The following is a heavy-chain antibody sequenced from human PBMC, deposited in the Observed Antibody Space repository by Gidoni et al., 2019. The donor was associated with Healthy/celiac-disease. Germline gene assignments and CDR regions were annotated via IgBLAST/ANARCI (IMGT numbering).Heavy chain of an antibody. V-gene: IGHV3-15*01. Sequence: EVQLAESGGGLVKPGGSLRLSCAASGFSFSNAWMSWVRQAPGKGLEWIGRIKSKIDGGTTDYAAPVKGRFTISRDDSKKMLYLQMNRLKTEDTAVYYCTTIVVSNWGQGTLVTVSS. J-gene: IGHJ4*02. CDR3: TTIVVSN. D-gene: IGHD1-26*01. CDR2: IKSKIDGGTT. CDR1: GFSFSNAW.